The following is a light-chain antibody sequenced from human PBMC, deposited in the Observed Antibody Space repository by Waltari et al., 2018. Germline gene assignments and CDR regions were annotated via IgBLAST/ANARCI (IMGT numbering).Light chain of an antibody. CDR3: QQRSNWPYT. CDR1: PTVRSY. V-gene: IGKV3-11*01. J-gene: IGKJ2*01. CDR2: DAS. Sequence: EIVLTQSPATLSLSPGARATLSCRASPTVRSYLAWSQQKPGQAPRLLIFDASSRATGIPAKFSGSVSGTDFTLTVRNLEPEDFAVYYCQQRSNWPYTFGQGTRVEIK.